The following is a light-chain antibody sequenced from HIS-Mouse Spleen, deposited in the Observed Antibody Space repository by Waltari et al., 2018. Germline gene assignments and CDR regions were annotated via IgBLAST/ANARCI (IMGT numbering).Light chain of an antibody. Sequence: QSALTQPRSVSGSPGQSVTISCTGTSRDVGGYNYVTWYQQHPGHAPKLMIYDVSKRPSGVPDRFSGSKSGNTASLTISGLQAEDEADYYCCSYAGSYTWVFGGGTKLTVL. J-gene: IGLJ3*02. CDR1: SRDVGGYNY. V-gene: IGLV2-11*01. CDR2: DVS. CDR3: CSYAGSYTWV.